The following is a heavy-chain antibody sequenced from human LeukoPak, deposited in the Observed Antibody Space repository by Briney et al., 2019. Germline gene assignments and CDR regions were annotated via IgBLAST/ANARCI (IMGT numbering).Heavy chain of an antibody. CDR3: ARGGGLDV. CDR1: GFTFSSYW. D-gene: IGHD3-16*01. CDR2: INHNGNVN. V-gene: IGHV3-7*03. Sequence: GGSLRLPLAASGFTFSSYWMNLARQAPGKGLEWVASINHNGNVNYYVDSVKGRFTISRDNAKNSLYLQMSNLRAEDTAVYFCARGGGLDVWGQGATVTVSS. J-gene: IGHJ6*02.